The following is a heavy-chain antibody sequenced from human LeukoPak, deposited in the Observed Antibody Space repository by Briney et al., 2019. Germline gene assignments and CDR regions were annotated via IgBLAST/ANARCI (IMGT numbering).Heavy chain of an antibody. CDR3: ARGKPVYFYGPGSYLASPFDS. D-gene: IGHD3-10*01. V-gene: IGHV1-18*01. CDR2: IITYNGIT. J-gene: IGHJ4*02. Sequence: ASVKVSCRASGYTFTSYGISWVREAPGQGLEWMGWIITYNGITNYAQMLQGRITMTTDTSTSTAYMELRSLRSDDTAVYYCARGKPVYFYGPGSYLASPFDSWGQGTLVTVSS. CDR1: GYTFTSYG.